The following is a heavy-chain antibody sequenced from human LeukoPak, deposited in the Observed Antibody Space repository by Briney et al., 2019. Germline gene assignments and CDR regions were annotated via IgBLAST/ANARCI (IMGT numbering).Heavy chain of an antibody. J-gene: IGHJ4*02. CDR1: GFTFSSYG. D-gene: IGHD2-2*01. CDR3: ARNSCSSSWIDDY. Sequence: GGSLRLSCAASGFTFSSYGMHWVRQAPGSGLEWVALIRYDGSNKYYADSVKGRFTISRDNSKNTLYLQMNSLRAEDTAVYYCARNSCSSSWIDDYWGQGTLVTVSS. CDR2: IRYDGSNK. V-gene: IGHV3-33*01.